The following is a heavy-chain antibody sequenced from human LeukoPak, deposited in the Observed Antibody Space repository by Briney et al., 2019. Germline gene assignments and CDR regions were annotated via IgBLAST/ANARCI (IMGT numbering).Heavy chain of an antibody. CDR3: AREEYTVVTDYYYGMDV. CDR2: IIPIFGTA. CDR1: GYTLTELS. D-gene: IGHD2-21*02. Sequence: ASVKVSCKVSGYTLTELSMHWVRQAPGKGLEWMGGIIPIFGTANYAQKFQGRVTITADESTSTAYMELSSLRSEDTAVYYCAREEYTVVTDYYYGMDVWGQGTTVTVSS. J-gene: IGHJ6*02. V-gene: IGHV1-69*13.